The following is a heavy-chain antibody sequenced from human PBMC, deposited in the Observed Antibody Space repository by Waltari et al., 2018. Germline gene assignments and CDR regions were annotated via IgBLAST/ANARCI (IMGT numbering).Heavy chain of an antibody. J-gene: IGHJ4*02. CDR2: IFYSGST. V-gene: IGHV4-31*03. D-gene: IGHD3-10*02. CDR1: GGSISSGGYY. Sequence: QVQLQESGPGLVKPSQTLSLTCTVSGGSISSGGYYWSWIRQHPGKGLEWIGYIFYSGSTHYNPSLKSRVTISVDTSKNQFSLKLSSVTAADTAVYYCAREQPRFPELGYWGQGTLVTVSS. CDR3: AREQPRFPELGY.